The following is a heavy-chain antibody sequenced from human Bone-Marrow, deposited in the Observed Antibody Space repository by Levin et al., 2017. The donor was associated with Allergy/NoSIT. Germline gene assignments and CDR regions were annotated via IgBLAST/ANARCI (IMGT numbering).Heavy chain of an antibody. CDR3: AKEWFAGASYFFDW. J-gene: IGHJ4*02. D-gene: IGHD3-16*01. V-gene: IGHV3-23*01. CDR1: GFTFGSYA. CDR2: IDGPGGNT. Sequence: PVASVKVSCAASGFTFGSYAISWVRQAPGRGLEWVSAIDGPGGNTFYADSVRGRFTVSRDNSKNTVYLQMNSLKVEDSAVYYCAKEWFAGASYFFDWWGQGTLVTVSS.